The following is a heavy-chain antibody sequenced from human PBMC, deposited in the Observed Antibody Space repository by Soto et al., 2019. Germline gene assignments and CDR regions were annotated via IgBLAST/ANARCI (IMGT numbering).Heavy chain of an antibody. J-gene: IGHJ4*02. CDR2: IYYSGST. CDR1: GGSISSSSYY. CDR3: GRDLPFFDY. V-gene: IGHV4-39*02. Sequence: SETLSLTCTVSGGSISSSSYYWGWIRQPPGKGLEWIGSIYYSGSTYYNPSLKSPVTISVDTSKNQFSLKLGSVTAADTAVYYCGRDLPFFDYWGQGTLVTVSS.